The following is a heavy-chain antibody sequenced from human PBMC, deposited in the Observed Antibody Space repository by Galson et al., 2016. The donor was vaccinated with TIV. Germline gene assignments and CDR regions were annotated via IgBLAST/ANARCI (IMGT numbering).Heavy chain of an antibody. D-gene: IGHD2-21*01. CDR1: GFTFDFYA. CDR2: ISGSGGIT. V-gene: IGHV3-23*01. CDR3: AKRKNYGGEDAFDI. Sequence: SLRLSCAASGFTFDFYAMSWVRQAPGQGLEWVSGISGSGGITYFADSVKGRFTISRDNSRNTLFLQMHSLRVEDTAVYYCAKRKNYGGEDAFDIWGQGTMATVSS. J-gene: IGHJ3*02.